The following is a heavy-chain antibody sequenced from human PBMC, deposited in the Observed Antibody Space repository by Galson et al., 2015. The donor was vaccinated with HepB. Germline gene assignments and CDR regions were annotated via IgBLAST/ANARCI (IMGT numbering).Heavy chain of an antibody. CDR1: GYTFTSYG. D-gene: IGHD6-13*01. CDR2: ISAYNGNT. CDR3: ARCGDSSSWYDYYYYGMDV. V-gene: IGHV1-18*04. Sequence: SVKVSCKASGYTFTSYGISWVRQAPGQGLEWMGWISAYNGNTNYAQKLQGRVTMTTDTSTSTAYMELRSLRSDDTAVYYCARCGDSSSWYDYYYYGMDVWGQGTTVTVS. J-gene: IGHJ6*02.